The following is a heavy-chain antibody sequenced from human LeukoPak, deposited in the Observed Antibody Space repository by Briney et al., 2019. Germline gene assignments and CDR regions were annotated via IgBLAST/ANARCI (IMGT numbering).Heavy chain of an antibody. D-gene: IGHD3-3*01. J-gene: IGHJ4*02. V-gene: IGHV1-18*01. CDR2: ISAYNGNT. CDR3: ARDSQRPYYDFWSGPGVPNDY. CDR1: GYTFTSYG. Sequence: GASVKVSCKASGYTFTSYGISWVRQAPGQGLEWMGWISAYNGNTNYAQKLQGRVTMTTDTSTSTAYMELRSLRSDDTAVYYCARDSQRPYYDFWSGPGVPNDYWVQGTLVTVSS.